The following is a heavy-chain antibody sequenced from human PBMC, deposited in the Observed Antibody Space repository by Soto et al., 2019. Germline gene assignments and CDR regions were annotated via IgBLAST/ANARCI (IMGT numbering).Heavy chain of an antibody. V-gene: IGHV4-59*01. CDR1: NGSMTNYY. D-gene: IGHD3-16*01. J-gene: IGHJ5*02. CDR3: ERVGGHGQKYVGFDP. Sequence: PSETLSLTCTVSNGSMTNYYWTWIRQPPGKGLEWIGYIHNSGSTNYNPSLQSRVTISVDTAKSQFSLRMTYVTAADTAVYYCERVGGHGQKYVGFDPWGQGSLVTVYS. CDR2: IHNSGST.